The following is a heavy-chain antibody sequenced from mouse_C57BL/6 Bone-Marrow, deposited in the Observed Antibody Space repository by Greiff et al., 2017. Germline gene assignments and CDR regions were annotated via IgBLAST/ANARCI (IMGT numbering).Heavy chain of an antibody. CDR2: INYDGSST. CDR3: AREGAYWYFDV. Sequence: EVQLVESEGGLVQPGSSMKLSCTASGFTFSDYYMAWVRQVPEKGLEWVANINYDGSSTYYLDSLTSRFIISRANAKNILYLQMSSLKSEDTATYYCAREGAYWYFDVWGTGTTVTVSS. J-gene: IGHJ1*03. CDR1: GFTFSDYY. V-gene: IGHV5-16*01.